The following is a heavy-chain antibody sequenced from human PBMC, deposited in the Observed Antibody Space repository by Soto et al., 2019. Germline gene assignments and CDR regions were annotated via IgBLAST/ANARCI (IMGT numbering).Heavy chain of an antibody. CDR1: GGSVSRGTYY. V-gene: IGHV4-61*01. J-gene: IGHJ4*02. CDR2: IYYSGNT. D-gene: IGHD3-16*01. CDR3: ERDYGEPYQAFFDS. Sequence: QVQLQESGSGLVKPSETLSLTCTVSGGSVSRGTYYCNWIRQPPGKGLEWIGYIYYSGNTNYNPSLKSRVTISVDTSKDQFSLKLSSVTDADAAVYYCERDYGEPYQAFFDSWGQGTLVTVSS.